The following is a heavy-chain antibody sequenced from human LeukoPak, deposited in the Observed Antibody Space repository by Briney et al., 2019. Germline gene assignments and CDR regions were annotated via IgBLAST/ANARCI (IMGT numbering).Heavy chain of an antibody. V-gene: IGHV3-48*01. J-gene: IGHJ4*02. CDR2: ISTSSSTI. Sequence: GGSLRLSCAASGFTFSSYSLNWVCQAPGKGLEWVSYISTSSSTIYYADSVKGRFTISRDNAKNSLYLQMNSLRAEDTAVYYCARGSSSSWYVHYFDYWGQGTLVTVSS. CDR1: GFTFSSYS. D-gene: IGHD6-13*01. CDR3: ARGSSSSWYVHYFDY.